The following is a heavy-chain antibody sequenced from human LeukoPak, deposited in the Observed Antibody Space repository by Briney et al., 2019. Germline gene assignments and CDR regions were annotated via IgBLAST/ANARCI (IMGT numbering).Heavy chain of an antibody. Sequence: PGGSLRLSCAASGFSFSTYGMHWVRQAPGKGLEWVAFILYDGSNKYYADSVKDRFTISRDNSKNTLYLQMDSLRAEDTAVYYCAKAYCSGGSCYGSYFDYWGQGTLVTASS. J-gene: IGHJ4*02. CDR1: GFSFSTYG. V-gene: IGHV3-30*02. CDR2: ILYDGSNK. D-gene: IGHD2-15*01. CDR3: AKAYCSGGSCYGSYFDY.